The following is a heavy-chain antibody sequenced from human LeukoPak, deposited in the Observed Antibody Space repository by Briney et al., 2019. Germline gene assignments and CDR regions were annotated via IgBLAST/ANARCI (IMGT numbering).Heavy chain of an antibody. CDR1: GFTFSSYW. CDR3: AKEERGYSYGPDFDY. J-gene: IGHJ4*02. Sequence: GGSLRLSCAASGFTFSSYWMHWVRQAPGKGLVWVSRINSDGSTTTYADSVKGRFTISRDNAKNSLYLQMNSLRAEDTALYYCAKEERGYSYGPDFDYWGQGTLVTVSS. V-gene: IGHV3-74*01. D-gene: IGHD5-18*01. CDR2: INSDGSTT.